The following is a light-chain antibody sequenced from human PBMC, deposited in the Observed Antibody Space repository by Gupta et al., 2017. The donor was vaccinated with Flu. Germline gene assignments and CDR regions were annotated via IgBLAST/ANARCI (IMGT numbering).Light chain of an antibody. CDR2: EIT. CDR3: CSYTSSSTYV. J-gene: IGLJ1*01. CDR1: DSDVGAYNY. Sequence: QSALTQPASVSGSPGQSITISCTGTDSDVGAYNYVSWHQHHPGKAPKLIIYEITNRPPGFSDRFSGSKSGDTASLTISGLQAEDEADYYCCSYTSSSTYVFGTGTRVTVL. V-gene: IGLV2-14*01.